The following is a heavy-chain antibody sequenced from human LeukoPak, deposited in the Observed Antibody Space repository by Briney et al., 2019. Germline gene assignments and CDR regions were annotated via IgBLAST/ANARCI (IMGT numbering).Heavy chain of an antibody. CDR3: ARAPQRYYYDSSGYYLYYFDY. CDR2: IYYSGST. J-gene: IGHJ4*02. D-gene: IGHD3-22*01. Sequence: SETLSLTCTVSGDSISSSSYYWGWIRQPPGKGLEWIGSIYYSGSTYYNPSLKSQVTISVDTSKNQFSLKLSSVTAADTAVYYCARAPQRYYYDSSGYYLYYFDYWGQGTLVTVSS. V-gene: IGHV4-39*07. CDR1: GDSISSSSYY.